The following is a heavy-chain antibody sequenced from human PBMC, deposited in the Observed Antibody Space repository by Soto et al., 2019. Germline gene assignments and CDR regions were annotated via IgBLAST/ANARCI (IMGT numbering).Heavy chain of an antibody. D-gene: IGHD6-13*01. CDR2: IYYSGST. CDR3: ARGSESSSWARTGIYNWFDP. J-gene: IGHJ5*02. Sequence: PSETLSLTCTVSGGSISSGGYYWSWIRQHPGKGLEWIGYIYYSGSTYYNPSLKSRVTISVDTSKNQFSLKLSSVTAADTAVYYCARGSESSSWARTGIYNWFDPWGQGTLVTVSS. V-gene: IGHV4-31*03. CDR1: GGSISSGGYY.